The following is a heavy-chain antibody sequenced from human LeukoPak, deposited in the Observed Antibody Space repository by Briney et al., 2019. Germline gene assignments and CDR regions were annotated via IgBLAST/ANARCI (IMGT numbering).Heavy chain of an antibody. CDR1: GYSFTNFW. D-gene: IGHD6-19*01. Sequence: GESLKISCKGSGYSFTNFWIGWVRQMPGKGLEWLGIFYPGDSNPRYSPSFQGQVTISADKSISTAYLQWSSLKASDTAMYYCARQTGIAVAGAFDIWGQGTMVTVSS. J-gene: IGHJ3*02. V-gene: IGHV5-51*01. CDR3: ARQTGIAVAGAFDI. CDR2: FYPGDSNP.